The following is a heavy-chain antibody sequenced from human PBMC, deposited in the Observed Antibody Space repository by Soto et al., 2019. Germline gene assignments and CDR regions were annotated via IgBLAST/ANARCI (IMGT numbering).Heavy chain of an antibody. Sequence: GGSLRLSCAASGFTFSSCDMHWVRQATGKGLEWVSAIGTAGTTYYADSVKGRFTISRDNSENTLYLQMNSLRAEDTAVYYCARDSWVGFDYWGQGTLVTVSS. V-gene: IGHV3-13*01. CDR3: ARDSWVGFDY. CDR2: IGTAGTT. D-gene: IGHD2-15*01. CDR1: GFTFSSCD. J-gene: IGHJ4*02.